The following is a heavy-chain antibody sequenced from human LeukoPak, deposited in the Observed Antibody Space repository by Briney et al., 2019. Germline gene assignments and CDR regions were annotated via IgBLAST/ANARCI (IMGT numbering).Heavy chain of an antibody. Sequence: GGSLRLSCSASGFTFNTYAMHWVRQAPGKGLEYVSAISTDGGGTYYADSVKGRFTISRDNSKNTLYLKMSSLRAEDTAVYYCVKYHNSCYSVWGQGTLVTVSS. J-gene: IGHJ4*02. CDR2: ISTDGGGT. CDR3: VKYHNSCYSV. CDR1: GFTFNTYA. V-gene: IGHV3-64D*06. D-gene: IGHD2-15*01.